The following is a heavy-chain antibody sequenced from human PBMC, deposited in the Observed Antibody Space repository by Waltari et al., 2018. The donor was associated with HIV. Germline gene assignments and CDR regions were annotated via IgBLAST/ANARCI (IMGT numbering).Heavy chain of an antibody. J-gene: IGHJ6*02. D-gene: IGHD2-2*01. CDR1: GFTFGNYA. Sequence: EVQLVDSGGDLIQPGKSLRLSCEAYGFTFGNYAMPWVRQAPGKGLEWVAGVSWNSCIINDGDPVKGRFIISRDNAKNSLYLQMNRLGAEDTALYYCAKDRGIVPVYAMEAWGRGTTVTVSS. CDR3: AKDRGIVPVYAMEA. CDR2: VSWNSCII. V-gene: IGHV3-9*01.